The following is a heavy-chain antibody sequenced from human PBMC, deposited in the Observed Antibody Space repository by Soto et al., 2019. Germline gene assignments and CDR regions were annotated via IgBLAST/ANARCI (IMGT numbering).Heavy chain of an antibody. CDR2: ISGSGGST. D-gene: IGHD3-10*01. V-gene: IGHV3-23*01. J-gene: IGHJ4*02. CDR1: GFTFSSYA. Sequence: GGSLRLSCAASGFTFSSYAMSWVRQAPGKGLEWVSAISGSGGSTYYADSVKGRFTISRDNSKNTLYLQMNSLRAEETAVYYCARAGDLLWFGELVPYYFDYWGQGTLVTVSS. CDR3: ARAGDLLWFGELVPYYFDY.